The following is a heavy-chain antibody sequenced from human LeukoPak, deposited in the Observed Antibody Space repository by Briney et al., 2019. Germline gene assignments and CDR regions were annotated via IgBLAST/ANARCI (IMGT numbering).Heavy chain of an antibody. CDR2: MYYSENT. CDR1: GDSISGKTYS. Sequence: SETLSLTCTVSGDSISGKTYSWGWVRQPPGKGLEWIGYMYYSENTYYNPSLKSRATISVDTSRIQFSLKLSSVTAADTAVYYCVRYRSGSNRFDYWGQGTLVTVSS. D-gene: IGHD6-19*01. V-gene: IGHV4-39*01. J-gene: IGHJ4*02. CDR3: VRYRSGSNRFDY.